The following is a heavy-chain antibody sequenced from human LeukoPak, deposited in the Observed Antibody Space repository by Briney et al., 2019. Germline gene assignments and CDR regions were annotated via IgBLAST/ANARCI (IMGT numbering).Heavy chain of an antibody. CDR1: GFTFSNYA. CDR2: ISGSAGST. J-gene: IGHJ4*02. CDR3: ARPQWLVQGKYFDY. Sequence: PGGSLRLSCAAYGFTFSNYAMSWVRQAPGKGLEWVSGISGSAGSTSYADSVKGRFTISRDNSKNTLYLQMNSLRAEDTALYYCARPQWLVQGKYFDYWGQGTLVTVSS. V-gene: IGHV3-23*01. D-gene: IGHD6-19*01.